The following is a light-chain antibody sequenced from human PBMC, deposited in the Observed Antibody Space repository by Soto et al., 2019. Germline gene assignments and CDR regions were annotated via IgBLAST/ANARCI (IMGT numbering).Light chain of an antibody. CDR1: SSDVGGYNY. J-gene: IGLJ1*01. CDR3: SSYTTSSTLV. CDR2: EVS. V-gene: IGLV2-14*01. Sequence: QSVLTQPASVSGSPGQSITISCTVTSSDVGGYNYVSWYQQHPGKAPKLMIYEVSNRPSGVSNRFSGSKSGNTASLTISGLQAEDEADYYCSSYTTSSTLVFGIGTKVTVL.